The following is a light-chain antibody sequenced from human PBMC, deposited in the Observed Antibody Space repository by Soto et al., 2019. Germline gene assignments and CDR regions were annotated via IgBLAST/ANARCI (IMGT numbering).Light chain of an antibody. CDR2: DAS. CDR3: QQSFSTLVT. Sequence: DFQIAQSPSTLSAPVGDRVTITCRASQSISSWLAWYQQKPGKAPKLLIYDASSLESGVPSRFSGSGSGTHFTLTISSLELEDFATYYCQQSFSTLVTFGQGTRLEIK. CDR1: QSISSW. V-gene: IGKV1-5*01. J-gene: IGKJ5*01.